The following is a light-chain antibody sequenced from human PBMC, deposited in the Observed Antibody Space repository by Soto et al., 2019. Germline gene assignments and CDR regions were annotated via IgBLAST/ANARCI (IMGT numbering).Light chain of an antibody. Sequence: DIQMTQSPSSLSASLGDRVTITSRASQSISSHLNWYQQKPGKAPKLLIYDASNLETGVPSRFSGSGSGTDFTFTISSLQPEDIATYYCQQYDNLPLTFGGGTKVDIK. CDR1: QSISSH. J-gene: IGKJ4*01. CDR3: QQYDNLPLT. CDR2: DAS. V-gene: IGKV1-33*01.